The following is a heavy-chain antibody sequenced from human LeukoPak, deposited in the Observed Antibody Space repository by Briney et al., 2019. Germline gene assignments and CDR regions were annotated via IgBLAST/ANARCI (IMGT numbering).Heavy chain of an antibody. CDR2: IYYSGST. CDR3: ARSVSGYCSGGSCDSWFDP. V-gene: IGHV4-59*01. D-gene: IGHD2-15*01. Sequence: PSETLSLTCTVSGGSISSYYWSWIRQPPGKGLEWLGYIYYSGSTNYNPSLKSRVTISVDTSKNQFSLKLSSVTAADTAVYYCARSVSGYCSGGSCDSWFDPWGQGTLVTVSS. CDR1: GGSISSYY. J-gene: IGHJ5*02.